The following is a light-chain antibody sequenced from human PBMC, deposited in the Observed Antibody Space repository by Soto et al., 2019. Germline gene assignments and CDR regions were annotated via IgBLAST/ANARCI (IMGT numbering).Light chain of an antibody. CDR1: HNVGSN. V-gene: IGKV3-15*01. CDR2: GVS. Sequence: EIVMTQSPATLSVSPGERAALSCRASHNVGSNLAWYQQKPGQAPRLLIYGVSTRATGIPDRFSGSGSGTDFTLTVNSPQSEDFAVYYCQQYNNWPDTFGQGTELEIK. J-gene: IGKJ2*01. CDR3: QQYNNWPDT.